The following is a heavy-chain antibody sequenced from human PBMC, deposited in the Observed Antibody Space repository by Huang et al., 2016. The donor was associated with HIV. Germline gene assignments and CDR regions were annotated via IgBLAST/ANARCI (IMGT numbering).Heavy chain of an antibody. CDR3: ARSAVPGDGDWFDP. V-gene: IGHV3-30*04. Sequence: QVQLVESGGGLVQPGRSLRLSCAASGFTFPNYAMHWVRQAPGKGREWGAFISYEGRNKFYADAGKGRFTISRDNSKSTLYLLMNSLRVDDTALYYCARSAVPGDGDWFDPWGQGTLVTVSS. D-gene: IGHD6-19*01. CDR2: ISYEGRNK. CDR1: GFTFPNYA. J-gene: IGHJ5*02.